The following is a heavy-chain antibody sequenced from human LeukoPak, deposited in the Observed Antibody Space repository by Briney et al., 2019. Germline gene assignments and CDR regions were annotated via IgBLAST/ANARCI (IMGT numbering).Heavy chain of an antibody. V-gene: IGHV4-39*02. J-gene: IGHJ2*01. CDR3: ARDRQQQPDDWYFDL. CDR1: GGSISSSSYY. CDR2: IYYSGST. Sequence: SETLSLTCTVSGGSISSSSYYWGWIRQPPGKGLEWIGSIYYSGSTYYNPSLKSRVTISVDTSKNQFSLKLSSVTAADTAVYYCARDRQQQPDDWYFDLWGRGTLVTVSS. D-gene: IGHD6-13*01.